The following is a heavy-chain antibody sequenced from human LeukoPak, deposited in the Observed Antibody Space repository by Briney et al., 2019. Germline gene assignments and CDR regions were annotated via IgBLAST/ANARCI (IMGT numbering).Heavy chain of an antibody. V-gene: IGHV3-23*01. Sequence: PGGSLRLSCAASGFTFSSYAMSWVRQAPGKGLEWVSTISGGGSITYYADSVKGRFTISRDNSKNTLYLQTNSPRAEDTAVYYCAKGGWDCSGGDCYSNSWGQGTLVIVSS. D-gene: IGHD2-15*01. CDR1: GFTFSSYA. CDR2: ISGGGSIT. J-gene: IGHJ4*02. CDR3: AKGGWDCSGGDCYSNS.